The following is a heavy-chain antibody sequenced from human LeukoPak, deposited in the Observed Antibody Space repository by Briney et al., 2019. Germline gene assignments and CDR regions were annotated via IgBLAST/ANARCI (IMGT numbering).Heavy chain of an antibody. D-gene: IGHD1-7*01. CDR2: IYYSGST. J-gene: IGHJ6*02. CDR1: GGSISSYY. V-gene: IGHV4-59*01. CDR3: ARATTHYYYGMDV. Sequence: SETLSLTCTVSGGSISSYYWSWTRQPPGKGLEWIGYIYYSGSTNYNPSLKSRVTISVDTSKNQFSLKLSSVTAADTAVYYCARATTHYYYGMDVWGQGTTVTVSS.